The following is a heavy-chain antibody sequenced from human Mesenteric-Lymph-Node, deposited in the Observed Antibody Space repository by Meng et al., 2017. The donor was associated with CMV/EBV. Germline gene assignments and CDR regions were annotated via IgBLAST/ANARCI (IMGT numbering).Heavy chain of an antibody. CDR3: ARSSRPYYYDNYGVGNWFDP. CDR2: ISAYNGNT. CDR1: SYG. D-gene: IGHD3-22*01. J-gene: IGHJ5*02. Sequence: SYGINWGRQAPGQRLEWMGWISAYNGNTNYAQSLQGRVTMTTDTSTSTAYMELRSLRSDDTAVYYCARSSRPYYYDNYGVGNWFDPWGQGTLVTVSS. V-gene: IGHV1-18*01.